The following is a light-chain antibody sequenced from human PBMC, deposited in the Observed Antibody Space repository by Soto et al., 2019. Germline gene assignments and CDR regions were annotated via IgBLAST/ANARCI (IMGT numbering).Light chain of an antibody. CDR3: SSYAGTNNPYV. CDR1: SSDIGPYNY. V-gene: IGLV2-8*01. CDR2: EVS. Sequence: SALTQPASVSGSPGQSITISCIGTSSDIGPYNYVSWYQQHPGKAPKLMISEVSKRPSGVPDRFSGSKSGNTASLTVSGLQAEDEADYYCSSYAGTNNPYVFGTGTKGTVL. J-gene: IGLJ1*01.